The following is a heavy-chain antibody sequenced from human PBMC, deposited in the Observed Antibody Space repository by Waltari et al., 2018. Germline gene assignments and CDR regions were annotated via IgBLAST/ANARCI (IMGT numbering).Heavy chain of an antibody. Sequence: QITLKESGPTLVKPTQTLTLTCTFSGFSLSTSGVGVGWIRQPPGKALEWLSLIYWDDDKRYSPSLKSRLTITKDTSKNQVVLTMTTMDPVETATYYGAHSSDILTGYYSHSLPARYYWGQGTLVTVSS. D-gene: IGHD3-9*01. CDR2: IYWDDDK. J-gene: IGHJ4*02. CDR1: GFSLSTSGVG. V-gene: IGHV2-5*02. CDR3: AHSSDILTGYYSHSLPARYY.